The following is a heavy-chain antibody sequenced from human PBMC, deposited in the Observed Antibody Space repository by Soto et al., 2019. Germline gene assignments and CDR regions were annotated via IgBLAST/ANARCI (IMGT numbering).Heavy chain of an antibody. Sequence: EVQLLESGGDLVQPGGSLRLSCVTSGFTFNRYAMSWVRQAPGKGLEWVAGMGPTAGSTFTAASVKRRFIISRDNSKNKLYLQMNNLRGDDTAIYYCAKDMSPARPGRVYGMDVWGPGTTVTVPS. J-gene: IGHJ6*02. CDR2: MGPTAGST. CDR3: AKDMSPARPGRVYGMDV. V-gene: IGHV3-23*01. D-gene: IGHD3-10*01. CDR1: GFTFNRYA.